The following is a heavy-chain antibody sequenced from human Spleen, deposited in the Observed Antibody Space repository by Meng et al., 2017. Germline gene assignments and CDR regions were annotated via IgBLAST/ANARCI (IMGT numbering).Heavy chain of an antibody. J-gene: IGHJ3*02. D-gene: IGHD5-24*01. CDR2: IYYSGST. V-gene: IGHV4-39*07. CDR3: ARAQQKRWLQLRAFDI. Sequence: SETLSLTCTVSGGSISSSSYYWGWIRQPPGKGLEWIGSIYYSGSTYYNPSLKSRVTISVDTSKNQFSLKLSSVTAADTAVYYCARAQQKRWLQLRAFDIWGQGTMVTVSS. CDR1: GGSISSSSYY.